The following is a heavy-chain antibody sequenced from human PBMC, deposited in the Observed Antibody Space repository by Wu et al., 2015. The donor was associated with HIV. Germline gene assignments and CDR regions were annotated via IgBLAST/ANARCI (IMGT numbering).Heavy chain of an antibody. CDR2: IIPTFQTA. Sequence: QVQLVQSGAEVKKPGSSVKVSCKTSGGTFSTYPINWVRRAPGQGLEWMGRIIPTFQTADYAQKFQDRVTITADESTSTAYMELSSLRSEDTAVYYCAREYVVRGVIITPADAFDIWGQGTMVTVSS. CDR3: AREYVVRGVIITPADAFDI. J-gene: IGHJ3*02. CDR1: GGTFSTYP. D-gene: IGHD3-10*01. V-gene: IGHV1-69*18.